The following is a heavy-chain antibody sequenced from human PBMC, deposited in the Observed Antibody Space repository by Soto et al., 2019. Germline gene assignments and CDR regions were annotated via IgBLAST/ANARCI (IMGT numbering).Heavy chain of an antibody. CDR1: GGTFSSYA. CDR3: ASDYGDYSPQVHKGGFYP. Sequence: QVQLVQSGAEVKKPGSSVKVSCKASGGTFSSYAISWVRQAPGQGLEWMGGIIPIFGTANDAQKFQGRVTITAVESTSTAYMGLSSLRSEDTAVYYCASDYGDYSPQVHKGGFYPWGQGTLVTVSS. CDR2: IIPIFGTA. D-gene: IGHD4-17*01. J-gene: IGHJ5*02. V-gene: IGHV1-69*12.